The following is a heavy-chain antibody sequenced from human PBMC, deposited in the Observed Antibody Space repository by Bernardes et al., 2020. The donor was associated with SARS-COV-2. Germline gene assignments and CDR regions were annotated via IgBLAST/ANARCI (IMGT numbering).Heavy chain of an antibody. J-gene: IGHJ3*02. CDR1: GGSISSYY. Sequence: LSLTCTVSGGSISSYYWSWIRQPAGKGLEWIGRIYTSGSTNYNPSLKSRVTMSVDTSKNQFSLKLSSVTAADTAVYYCARASLGSYFQDDAFDIWGQGTMVTVSS. V-gene: IGHV4-4*07. CDR2: IYTSGST. D-gene: IGHD1-26*01. CDR3: ARASLGSYFQDDAFDI.